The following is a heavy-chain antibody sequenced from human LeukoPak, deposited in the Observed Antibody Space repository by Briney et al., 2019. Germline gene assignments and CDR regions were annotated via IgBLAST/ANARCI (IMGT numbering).Heavy chain of an antibody. CDR2: ISSSSSYI. V-gene: IGHV3-21*01. D-gene: IGHD1-26*01. J-gene: IGHJ4*02. Sequence: GGSLRLSCATSGFTFSSYSMNWVRQAPGKGLEWVSSISSSSSYIYYADSVKGRFTISRDNAKNSLYLQMNSLRAEDTAVYYCARDAARFPNREPWPPFDYWGQGTLVTVSS. CDR1: GFTFSSYS. CDR3: ARDAARFPNREPWPPFDY.